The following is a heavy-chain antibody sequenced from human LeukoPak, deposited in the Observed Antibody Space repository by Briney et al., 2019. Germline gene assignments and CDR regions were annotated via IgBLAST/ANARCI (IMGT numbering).Heavy chain of an antibody. D-gene: IGHD6-19*01. CDR3: ARDLRVSRVAVAGMGDSY. CDR2: ISTYNGNT. Sequence: ASVKVSCKASGYTFTSYGISWVRQAPGQGLEWMGWISTYNGNTNYAQKLQGRVTMTTDPSTSTAYMELRSLRSDATAVYYCARDLRVSRVAVAGMGDSYWGQGTLVPVSS. J-gene: IGHJ4*02. CDR1: GYTFTSYG. V-gene: IGHV1-18*04.